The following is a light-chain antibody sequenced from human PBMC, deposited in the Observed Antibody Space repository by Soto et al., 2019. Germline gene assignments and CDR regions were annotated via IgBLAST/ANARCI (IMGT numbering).Light chain of an antibody. Sequence: EIVMTQSPATLSVSPGERATLSCRASQSVSSNLAWYQQKPGQAPRLLIYGASTRATGIPARFSGSGSGTEFTLNISSLQSEDFAVYYCQQYNKWPITVGGGTKVEIK. V-gene: IGKV3-15*01. CDR3: QQYNKWPIT. J-gene: IGKJ4*01. CDR2: GAS. CDR1: QSVSSN.